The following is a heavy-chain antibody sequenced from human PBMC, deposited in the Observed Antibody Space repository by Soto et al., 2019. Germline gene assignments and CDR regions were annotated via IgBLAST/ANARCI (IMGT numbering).Heavy chain of an antibody. V-gene: IGHV3-21*01. D-gene: IGHD6-19*01. J-gene: IGHJ4*02. CDR2: ISSSSSYI. CDR1: GFTFSSYS. CDR3: ARGSGIAVAVVFDY. Sequence: GGSLRLSCAASGFTFSSYSMNWVRQAPGKGLEWVSSISSSSSYIYYADSVKGRFTISRDNAKNSLYLQMNSLRAEDTAVYYCARGSGIAVAVVFDYWGQGTLVTVSS.